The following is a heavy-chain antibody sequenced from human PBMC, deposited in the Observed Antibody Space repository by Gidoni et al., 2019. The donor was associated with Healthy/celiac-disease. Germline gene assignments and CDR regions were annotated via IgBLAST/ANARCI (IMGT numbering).Heavy chain of an antibody. J-gene: IGHJ3*02. CDR2: ISGSGGST. V-gene: IGHV3-23*01. D-gene: IGHD4-17*01. CDR1: GFTFSSYA. CDR3: AKDRPDYGDYDTLDDAFDI. Sequence: EVQLLESGGGLVQPGGSLRLSCAASGFTFSSYAMSWVRQAPGQGLECVSAISGSGGSTYYADSVKGRFTISRDNSKNTLYLQMNSLRAEDTAVYYCAKDRPDYGDYDTLDDAFDIWGQGTMVTVSS.